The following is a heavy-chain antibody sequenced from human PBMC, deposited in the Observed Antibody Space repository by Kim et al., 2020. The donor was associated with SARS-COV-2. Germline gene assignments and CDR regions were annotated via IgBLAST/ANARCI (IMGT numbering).Heavy chain of an antibody. CDR2: ISYDGSNK. D-gene: IGHD3-22*01. CDR3: AKDSYYYDSSGYYTDFDY. CDR1: GFTFSSYG. V-gene: IGHV3-30*18. Sequence: GGSLRLSCAASGFTFSSYGMHWVRQAPGKGLEWVAVISYDGSNKYYADSVKGRFTISRDNSKNTLYLQMNSLRAEDTAVYYCAKDSYYYDSSGYYTDFDYWGQGTLVTVSS. J-gene: IGHJ4*02.